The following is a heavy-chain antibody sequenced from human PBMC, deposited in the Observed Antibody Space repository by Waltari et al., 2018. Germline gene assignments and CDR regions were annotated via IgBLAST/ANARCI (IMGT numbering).Heavy chain of an antibody. D-gene: IGHD3-3*01. J-gene: IGHJ4*02. CDR3: TSDAFGNSIGGVFDY. CDR1: GFSFADGA. V-gene: IGHV3-9*01. Sequence: EVQLVESGGRLVKPGRTLRLSRLGSGFSFADGAMNWVLQVPGKGLEWVSGIKWNSGNIGYADSVKGRFTISRDNAKNSLYLQINSVRTEDTALYYCTSDAFGNSIGGVFDYWGQGTLVNVSS. CDR2: IKWNSGNI.